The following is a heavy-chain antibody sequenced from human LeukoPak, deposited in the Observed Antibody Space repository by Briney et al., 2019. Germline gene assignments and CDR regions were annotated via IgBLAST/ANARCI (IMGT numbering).Heavy chain of an antibody. V-gene: IGHV4-61*01. CDR2: IYYSGST. CDR3: ARDTSKYSNYRIFDY. D-gene: IGHD4-11*01. CDR1: GGSISSGCYY. J-gene: IGHJ4*02. Sequence: KASETLSLTCTVSGGSISSGCYYWSWIRQPPGKGLEWIGYIYYSGSTNYNPSLKSRVTISVDTSKNQFSLKLSSVTAADTAVYYCARDTSKYSNYRIFDYWGQGTLVTVSS.